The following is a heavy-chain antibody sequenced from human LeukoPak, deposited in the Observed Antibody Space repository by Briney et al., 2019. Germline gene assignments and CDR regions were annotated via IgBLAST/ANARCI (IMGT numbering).Heavy chain of an antibody. V-gene: IGHV4-38-2*02. CDR1: GYSISSGYY. Sequence: PSETLSLTCTVSGYSISSGYYWGWIRPPPGKGLEWIGSIYHSGSTYYNPSLKSRVTISVDTSKNQSSLKLSSVTAADTAVYYCARGGDDFWSGYPWGYFDYWGQGTLVTVSS. J-gene: IGHJ4*02. D-gene: IGHD3-3*01. CDR2: IYHSGST. CDR3: ARGGDDFWSGYPWGYFDY.